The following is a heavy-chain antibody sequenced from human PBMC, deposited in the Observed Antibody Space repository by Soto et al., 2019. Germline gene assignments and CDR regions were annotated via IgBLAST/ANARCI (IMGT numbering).Heavy chain of an antibody. J-gene: IGHJ4*02. D-gene: IGHD3-16*02. CDR3: ASQWDFVIPY. Sequence: SETLSLTCTVSGGSISSSSYYWGWIRQPPGEGLEWIGSIYYSGSTYYNPSLKSRVTISVDTSKNQFSLKLSSVTAADTAVYYCASQWDFVIPYWGQGTLVTVSS. CDR1: GGSISSSSYY. V-gene: IGHV4-39*01. CDR2: IYYSGST.